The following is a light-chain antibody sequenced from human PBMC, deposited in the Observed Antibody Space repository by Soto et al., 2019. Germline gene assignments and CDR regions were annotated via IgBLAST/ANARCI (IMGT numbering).Light chain of an antibody. V-gene: IGKV1-33*01. Sequence: DVQLTQSPSSLSVSVGDRVTITCQASQDITTYLHWYQQKPGKAPKLLISDASSLAPGVPSRFSGSGSGTDFSFTISSLQPEDSGIYYCQQYYDLPPLTFGGGSTVE. CDR1: QDITTY. CDR2: DAS. CDR3: QQYYDLPPLT. J-gene: IGKJ4*01.